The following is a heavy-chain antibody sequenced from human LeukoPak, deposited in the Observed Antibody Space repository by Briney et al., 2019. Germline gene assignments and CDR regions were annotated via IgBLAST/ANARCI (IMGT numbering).Heavy chain of an antibody. Sequence: GASVTVSCKASGGTFCSYAYSWVRQPPAQGLEWMGRMIPIHSIANYAQKFQGRVTITADKSTSTAYMELSSLRSEDTAVYYCARDHGFDYYDSSGYSHWGQGTLVTVSS. CDR3: ARDHGFDYYDSSGYSH. V-gene: IGHV1-69*04. J-gene: IGHJ4*02. CDR2: MIPIHSIA. D-gene: IGHD3-22*01. CDR1: GGTFCSYA.